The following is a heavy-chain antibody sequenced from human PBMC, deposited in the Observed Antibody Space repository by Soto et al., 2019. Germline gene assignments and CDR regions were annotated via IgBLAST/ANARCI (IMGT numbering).Heavy chain of an antibody. Sequence: QVQLRQWGAGLLKPSETLSLTCAVYGGSFSGYYWSWIRQPPGKGLEWIGEINHSGSTNYNPSLKRRVTISVDTSKNQFSLKLSSVTAADTAVYYCARGMRNHLNYWGQGTLVTVSS. V-gene: IGHV4-34*01. J-gene: IGHJ4*02. CDR2: INHSGST. D-gene: IGHD1-1*01. CDR3: ARGMRNHLNY. CDR1: GGSFSGYY.